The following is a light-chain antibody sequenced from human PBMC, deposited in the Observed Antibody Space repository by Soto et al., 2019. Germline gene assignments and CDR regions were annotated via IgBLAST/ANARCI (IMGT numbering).Light chain of an antibody. CDR1: QSVSSSY. V-gene: IGKV3-20*01. Sequence: EIVLTQSPGTLSLSPGERATLSCRASQSVSSSYLAWYQQKPGQAPSLLIYGASIRATGIPDRFSGSGSGTDFTLTISRLEPEDFAVFYCQQYGSPLTFGGGTKVEI. J-gene: IGKJ4*01. CDR2: GAS. CDR3: QQYGSPLT.